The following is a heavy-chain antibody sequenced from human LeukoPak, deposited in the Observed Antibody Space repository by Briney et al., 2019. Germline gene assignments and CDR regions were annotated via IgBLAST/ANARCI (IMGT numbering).Heavy chain of an antibody. CDR2: ISYDGSNK. CDR3: AKDFFIVTVRGVIDC. V-gene: IGHV3-30*18. CDR1: GFTFSSYG. Sequence: PGGSLRLSCAASGFTFSSYGMHWVRQAPGKGLEWVAVISYDGSNKYYADSVKGRFTISRDNSKNTLYLQMNSLRAEDTAVYYCAKDFFIVTVRGVIDCWGQGTLVTVSS. J-gene: IGHJ4*02. D-gene: IGHD3-10*01.